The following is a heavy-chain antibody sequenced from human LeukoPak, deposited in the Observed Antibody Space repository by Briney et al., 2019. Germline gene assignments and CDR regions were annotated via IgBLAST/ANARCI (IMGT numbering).Heavy chain of an antibody. CDR3: ARDWEETLAAPGTYYYYYYMDV. V-gene: IGHV3-30*01. CDR1: GFIFTNYA. Sequence: GGSLRLSCAAPGFIFTNYAMHWVRQAPGKGLEWVAVISYDGSNKYYADSVKGRFIISRDNSKNTLYLQMNSLRLEDTALYYCARDWEETLAAPGTYYYYYYMDVWGKGTTVTVSS. J-gene: IGHJ6*03. CDR2: ISYDGSNK. D-gene: IGHD6-13*01.